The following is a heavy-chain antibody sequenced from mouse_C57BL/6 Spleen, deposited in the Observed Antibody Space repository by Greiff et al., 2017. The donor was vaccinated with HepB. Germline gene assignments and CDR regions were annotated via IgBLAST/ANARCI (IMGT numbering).Heavy chain of an antibody. CDR1: GYAFSSSW. Sequence: VQLQQSVPELVKPGASVKISCKASGYAFSSSWLNWVKQRPGKGLEWIGRIYPGDGDTNYNGKFKGKATLTADKSSSTAYMQLSSLTSEDSAVYFCARRGGYDGYYCAMDYWGQGTSVTVSS. CDR2: IYPGDGDT. D-gene: IGHD2-2*01. J-gene: IGHJ4*01. V-gene: IGHV1-82*01. CDR3: ARRGGYDGYYCAMDY.